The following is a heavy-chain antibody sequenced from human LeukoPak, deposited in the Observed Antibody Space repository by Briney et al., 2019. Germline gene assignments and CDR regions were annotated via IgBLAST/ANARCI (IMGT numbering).Heavy chain of an antibody. J-gene: IGHJ4*02. CDR3: AKLPKTYYDYVWGSYRYDYFDY. D-gene: IGHD3-16*02. Sequence: GGSLRLSCAASGFTFSRYTMNWVRQAPGKGLEWVSSISSNSGFKKYADSLKGRFTISRDNAKNSVYLQLNSLRAEDTAVYYCAKLPKTYYDYVWGSYRYDYFDYWGQGTLVTVSS. CDR1: GFTFSRYT. V-gene: IGHV3-21*01. CDR2: ISSNSGFK.